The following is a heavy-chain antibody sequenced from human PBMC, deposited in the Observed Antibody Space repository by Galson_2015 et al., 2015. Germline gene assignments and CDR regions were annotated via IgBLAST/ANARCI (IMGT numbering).Heavy chain of an antibody. Sequence: QSGAEVKKPGESLQISCKGSGHSFSSYWIAWVRQMPGKGLEWMGVIYPGDSDTRYSPSFQGQVTISADKSISTAYLQWTSLTASDTAMYYCARQDGSGLYYFDYWGQGTLATVSS. CDR2: IYPGDSDT. D-gene: IGHD3-10*01. V-gene: IGHV5-51*01. J-gene: IGHJ4*02. CDR1: GHSFSSYW. CDR3: ARQDGSGLYYFDY.